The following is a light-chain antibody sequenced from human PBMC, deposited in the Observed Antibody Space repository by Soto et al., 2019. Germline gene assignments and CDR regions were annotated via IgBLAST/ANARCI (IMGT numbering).Light chain of an antibody. Sequence: EIVLTQSPGTLSLSPGERATLSCRASQSVTGSYLAWYQQKPGQAPRLLIYDASSRATGIPDRFSGSGSGTDFTLTISRLEPEDFAVYYCQQYGSSRGTFGPGTKVDIK. CDR3: QQYGSSRGT. V-gene: IGKV3-20*01. J-gene: IGKJ3*01. CDR2: DAS. CDR1: QSVTGSY.